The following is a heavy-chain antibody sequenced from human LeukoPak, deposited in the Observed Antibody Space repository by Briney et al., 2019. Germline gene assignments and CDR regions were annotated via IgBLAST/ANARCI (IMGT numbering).Heavy chain of an antibody. J-gene: IGHJ4*02. Sequence: ASAKVSCKASGYTFTGYYMHWVRQAPGQGLEWMGWINPNSGGTNYAQKFQGRVTMTRDRSISTAYMELSSLRSDDTAVYFCASYPRSVDTPPFDYWGQGTQVTVSS. D-gene: IGHD3-16*02. CDR3: ASYPRSVDTPPFDY. V-gene: IGHV1-2*02. CDR2: INPNSGGT. CDR1: GYTFTGYY.